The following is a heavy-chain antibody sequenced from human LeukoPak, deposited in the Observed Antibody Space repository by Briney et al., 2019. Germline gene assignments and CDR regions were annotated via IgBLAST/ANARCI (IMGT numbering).Heavy chain of an antibody. D-gene: IGHD5-12*01. V-gene: IGHV5-51*01. CDR2: VYPTNSET. Sequence: GASLRISCKGSGYIFTNYWIAWVRQMPGKGLEWMGIVYPTNSETRYSPSFQGQVTISADKSSSTGYLQWSSLKASDTAMYYCARHRYSGSDTQGFDYWGQGTLVTVSS. CDR3: ARHRYSGSDTQGFDY. CDR1: GYIFTNYW. J-gene: IGHJ4*02.